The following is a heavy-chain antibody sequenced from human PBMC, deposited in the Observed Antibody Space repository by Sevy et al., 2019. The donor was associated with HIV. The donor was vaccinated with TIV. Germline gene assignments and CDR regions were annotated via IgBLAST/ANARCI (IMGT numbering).Heavy chain of an antibody. CDR2: INAGNGNT. CDR1: GYTFTSYA. CDR3: ARDRDIVVVRRTYYGMDV. V-gene: IGHV1-3*01. Sequence: ASVKVSCKASGYTFTSYAMHWVRQAPGQRPEWMGWINAGNGNTKYSQKFQGRVTITRDTSASTAYMELSSLRSEDTAVYYCARDRDIVVVRRTYYGMDVWGQGTTVTVSS. D-gene: IGHD2-15*01. J-gene: IGHJ6*02.